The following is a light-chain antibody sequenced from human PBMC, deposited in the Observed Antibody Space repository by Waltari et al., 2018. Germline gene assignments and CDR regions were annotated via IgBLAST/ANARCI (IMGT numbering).Light chain of an antibody. Sequence: QSVLTQPPSVSGAPGQRVTISCTGSSSNIGAGYDVHWYQQLPGTAPKLLIYVNINRPAGVPDRFAGSKSGTSASLAITGLQAEDGADYYCQSYDSSLSGSKVFGTGTKVTVL. J-gene: IGLJ1*01. CDR2: VNI. CDR3: QSYDSSLSGSKV. V-gene: IGLV1-40*01. CDR1: SSNIGAGYD.